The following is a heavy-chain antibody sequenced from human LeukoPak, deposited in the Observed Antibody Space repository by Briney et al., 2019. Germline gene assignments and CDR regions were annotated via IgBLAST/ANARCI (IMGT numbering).Heavy chain of an antibody. CDR1: GFTFSSYW. CDR2: IKQDGSEK. J-gene: IGHJ4*02. D-gene: IGHD3-22*01. CDR3: ARVFPSYYDSSGYYKAHFDY. V-gene: IGHV3-7*01. Sequence: QPGGSLRLSCAASGFTFSSYWMSWVRQAPGKGLEWVANIKQDGSEKYYVDSVKGRFTIPRDNAKNSLYLQMNSLRAEDTAVYYCARVFPSYYDSSGYYKAHFDYWGQGTLVTVSS.